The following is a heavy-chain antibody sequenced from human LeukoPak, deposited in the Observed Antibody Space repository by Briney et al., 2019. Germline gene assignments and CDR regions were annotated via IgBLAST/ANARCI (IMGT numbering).Heavy chain of an antibody. CDR3: ARDLRLGGGAFDI. V-gene: IGHV4-39*07. J-gene: IGHJ3*02. D-gene: IGHD3-16*01. Sequence: SETLSLTCSVFGGSISSSHYYWGWIRQPPGKGLEWVGIINYSGITYYNPSLKSRVTISVDTSKNQFSLKLSSVTAADTAVYYCARDLRLGGGAFDIWGQGTMVTVSS. CDR1: GGSISSSHYY. CDR2: INYSGIT.